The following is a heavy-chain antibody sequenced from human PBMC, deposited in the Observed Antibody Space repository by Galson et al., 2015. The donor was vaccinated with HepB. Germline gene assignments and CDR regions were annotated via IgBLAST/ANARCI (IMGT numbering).Heavy chain of an antibody. CDR3: TRDWYSSSWYSRGMDV. V-gene: IGHV3-49*03. J-gene: IGHJ6*02. D-gene: IGHD6-13*01. Sequence: SLRLSCAASGFTFGDYAMSWFRQAPGKGLEWVGFIRSKAYGGTTEYAASVKGRFTISRDDSKSIAYLQMNSLKTEDTAVYYCTRDWYSSSWYSRGMDVWDQGTTVTVSS. CDR1: GFTFGDYA. CDR2: IRSKAYGGTT.